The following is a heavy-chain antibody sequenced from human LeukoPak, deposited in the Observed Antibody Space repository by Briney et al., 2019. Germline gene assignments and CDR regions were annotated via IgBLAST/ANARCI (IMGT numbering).Heavy chain of an antibody. D-gene: IGHD3-16*02. CDR2: INPNSGGT. V-gene: IGHV1-2*02. J-gene: IGHJ4*02. CDR1: GYTFTGYY. Sequence: ASVKVSCKASGYTFTGYYMHWVRQAPGQGLEWMGWINPNSGGTNYAQKFQGRVTVTRDTSISTAYMELSRLRSDDTAVYYCAVTYYDYVWGSYREYYFDYWGQGTLLPVSS. CDR3: AVTYYDYVWGSYREYYFDY.